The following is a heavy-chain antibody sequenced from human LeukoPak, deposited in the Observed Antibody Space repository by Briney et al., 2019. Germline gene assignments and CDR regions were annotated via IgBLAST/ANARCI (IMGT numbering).Heavy chain of an antibody. CDR2: LSYDGSQT. Sequence: PGRSLRLSCAASGFTFSNYAMHWVRQAPGKGLEWVTILSYDGSQTYYADSVKGRFTISRDNSKNTLLLQMNSLRAEDTAIYYCARVGRAYDFWDYLDYWGQGTPVTVSS. D-gene: IGHD3-3*01. CDR3: ARVGRAYDFWDYLDY. J-gene: IGHJ4*02. V-gene: IGHV3-30*04. CDR1: GFTFSNYA.